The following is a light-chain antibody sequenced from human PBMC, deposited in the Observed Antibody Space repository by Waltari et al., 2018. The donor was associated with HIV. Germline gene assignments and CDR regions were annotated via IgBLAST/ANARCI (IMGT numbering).Light chain of an antibody. Sequence: QSVLTQPTSASGTPGQRVTISCSGSSSDIGSYYVYWFQQLPGTAPKLLIYRNNQRPSGVPDRFSGSKSGTSASLAISGLRSEDEADYYCATWDDNLSGVVFGGGTKLTVL. CDR1: SSDIGSYY. CDR2: RNN. V-gene: IGLV1-47*01. CDR3: ATWDDNLSGVV. J-gene: IGLJ2*01.